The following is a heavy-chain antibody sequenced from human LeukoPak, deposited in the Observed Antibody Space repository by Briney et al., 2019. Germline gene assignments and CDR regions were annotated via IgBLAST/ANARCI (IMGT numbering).Heavy chain of an antibody. CDR2: INPNSGGT. Sequence: ASVKVSCKASGYTFTGYYMHWVRQAPGQGLEWMGWINPNSGGTNYAQEFQGRVTMTRDTSISTAYLQWSSLKASDTAMYYCARQNMPDTLYCSGGSCHSDPLDAFDIWGQGTMVTVSS. V-gene: IGHV1-2*02. CDR1: GYTFTGYY. J-gene: IGHJ3*02. D-gene: IGHD2-15*01. CDR3: ARQNMPDTLYCSGGSCHSDPLDAFDI.